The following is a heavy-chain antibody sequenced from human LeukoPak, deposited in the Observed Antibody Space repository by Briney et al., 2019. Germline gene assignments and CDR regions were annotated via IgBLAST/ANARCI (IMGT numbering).Heavy chain of an antibody. Sequence: PSETLSLTCSVSGASLTNYYWSWIRQPPGERLEGIGNIYYSGSTNYNPSLRSRVTISVDTSKNLFSLTLSSVTAADTAVYYRAREQAAAAYGNNFNSWGQGTLVTVSS. CDR2: IYYSGST. V-gene: IGHV4-59*13. D-gene: IGHD6-13*01. CDR3: AREQAAAAYGNNFNS. CDR1: GASLTNYY. J-gene: IGHJ4*02.